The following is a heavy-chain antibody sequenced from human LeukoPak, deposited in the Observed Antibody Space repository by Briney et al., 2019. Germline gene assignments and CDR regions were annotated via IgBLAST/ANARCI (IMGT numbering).Heavy chain of an antibody. D-gene: IGHD6-19*01. CDR3: AKDRIIAVAGFDY. CDR1: GFTFSSYA. Sequence: PGGSLRLSCAASGFTFSSYATSWVRQAPGKGLEWVSAISGSGGSTYYADSVKGRFTISRDNSKNTLYLQMNSLRAEDTAVYYCAKDRIIAVAGFDYWGQGTLVTVSS. CDR2: ISGSGGST. V-gene: IGHV3-23*01. J-gene: IGHJ4*02.